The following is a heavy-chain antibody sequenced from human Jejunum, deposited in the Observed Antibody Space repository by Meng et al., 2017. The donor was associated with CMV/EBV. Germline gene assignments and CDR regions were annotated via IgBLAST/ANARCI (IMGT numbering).Heavy chain of an antibody. J-gene: IGHJ4*02. V-gene: IGHV3-74*01. D-gene: IGHD1-26*01. Sequence: SGFNFSSYWMHWVRQAPGKGLVYISRIDTDGSSTFYADSVKGRFTISRDNAKNTLYLQMNSLRAEDTAVYYCARDSGSYSIGRDFDYWGQGILVTVSS. CDR1: GFNFSSYW. CDR2: IDTDGSST. CDR3: ARDSGSYSIGRDFDY.